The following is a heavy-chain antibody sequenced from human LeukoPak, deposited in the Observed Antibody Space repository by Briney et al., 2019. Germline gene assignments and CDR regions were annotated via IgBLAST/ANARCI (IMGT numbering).Heavy chain of an antibody. CDR2: INANSGGT. Sequence: ASVKVSCEASGYTFTGYYMHWVRQAPGQGLEWMGWINANSGGTNFAQKFQARVTMTRDTSISTAYMELSRLRSDDTAVYYCARVHASSPFDYWGQGTLVTVSS. D-gene: IGHD6-6*01. CDR3: ARVHASSPFDY. CDR1: GYTFTGYY. J-gene: IGHJ4*02. V-gene: IGHV1-2*02.